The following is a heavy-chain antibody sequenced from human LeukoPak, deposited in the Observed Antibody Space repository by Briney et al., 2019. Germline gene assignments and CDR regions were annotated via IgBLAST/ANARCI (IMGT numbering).Heavy chain of an antibody. J-gene: IGHJ4*02. CDR2: IHYSGST. CDR3: ARRVSSSSSGYDY. V-gene: IGHV4-59*08. Sequence: SETLSLTCTVSGGSISNYYWGWIRQPPGKGLEWIGFIHYSGSTNYNPSLKSRVTISVDTSKNQFSLKLTSVTAADTAVYYCARRVSSSSSGYDYWGQGTLVTVSS. D-gene: IGHD6-6*01. CDR1: GGSISNYY.